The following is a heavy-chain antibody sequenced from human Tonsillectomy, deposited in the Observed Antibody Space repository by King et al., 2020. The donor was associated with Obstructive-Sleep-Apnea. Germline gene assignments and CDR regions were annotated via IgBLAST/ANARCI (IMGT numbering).Heavy chain of an antibody. V-gene: IGHV5-51*01. D-gene: IGHD3-3*01. CDR1: EYTFSKYW. J-gene: IGHJ4*02. CDR3: ARLVEDGHSFGRLDY. Sequence: QLVQSGAEGKKPGESLKISCKGSEYTFSKYWIGWVRQVPGKGLEWMGMIYPGDSDTRKSPSFEGQVTISVDKSVSTAYLQWSSLKASDTAMYYCARLVEDGHSFGRLDYWGQGTLVIVSS. CDR2: IYPGDSDT.